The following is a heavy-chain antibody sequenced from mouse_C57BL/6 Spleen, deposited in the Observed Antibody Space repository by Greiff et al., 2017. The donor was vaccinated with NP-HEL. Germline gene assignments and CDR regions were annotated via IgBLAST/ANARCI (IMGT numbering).Heavy chain of an antibody. CDR3: TRGPYYGKGYAMDY. CDR2: ISSGGDYI. CDR1: GFTFSSYA. J-gene: IGHJ4*01. D-gene: IGHD2-10*01. Sequence: DVMLVESGEGLVKPGGSLKLSCAASGFTFSSYAMSWVRQTPEKRLEWVAYISSGGDYIDYADTVKGRFTISRDNARNTLYRQMSSLKSEDTAMYYCTRGPYYGKGYAMDYWGQGTSVTVSS. V-gene: IGHV5-9-1*02.